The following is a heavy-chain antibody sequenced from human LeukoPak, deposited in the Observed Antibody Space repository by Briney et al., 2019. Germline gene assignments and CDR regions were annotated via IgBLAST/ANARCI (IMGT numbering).Heavy chain of an antibody. CDR3: ARDMAGSGWADY. J-gene: IGHJ4*02. CDR1: GYTFTGYY. V-gene: IGHV1-2*02. CDR2: INPNSGGT. Sequence: ASVKVSCKASGYTFTGYYMHWVRQAPGQGLEWMGWINPNSGGTNYAQKFQGRVTMTRDTSISTAYMELSRLRSDDTAVYYCARDMAGSGWADYWGRGTLVTVSS. D-gene: IGHD6-19*01.